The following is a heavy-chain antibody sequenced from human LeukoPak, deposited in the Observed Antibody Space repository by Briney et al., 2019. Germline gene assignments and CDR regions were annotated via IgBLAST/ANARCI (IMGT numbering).Heavy chain of an antibody. CDR2: IYHSGST. CDR3: ARSGSGWYNWFDP. CDR1: GYSITSGYY. D-gene: IGHD6-19*01. Sequence: SETLSLTCGVSGYSITSGYYWCWIRQPPGKGLEWIGSIYHSGSTHYNPSLKSRVTISVDTSKNQFSLKLSSVTAADTAVYYCARSGSGWYNWFDPWGQGTLVTVSS. V-gene: IGHV4-38-2*01. J-gene: IGHJ5*02.